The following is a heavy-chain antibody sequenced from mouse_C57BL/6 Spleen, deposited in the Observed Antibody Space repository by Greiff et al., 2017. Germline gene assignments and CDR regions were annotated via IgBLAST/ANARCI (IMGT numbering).Heavy chain of an antibody. V-gene: IGHV1-76*01. D-gene: IGHD2-5*01. CDR1: GYTFTDYY. CDR3: ARVYSNYVDWYFDV. CDR2: IYPGSGNT. Sequence: QVQLQQSGAELVRPGASVKLSCKASGYTFTDYYINWVKQRPGQGLEWIARIYPGSGNTYYNEKFKGKATLTAEKSSSTAYMQLSSLTSEDSAVDFCARVYSNYVDWYFDVWGTGTTVTVSS. J-gene: IGHJ1*03.